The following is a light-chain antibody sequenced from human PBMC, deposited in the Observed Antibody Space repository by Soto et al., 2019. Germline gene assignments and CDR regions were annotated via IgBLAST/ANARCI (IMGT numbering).Light chain of an antibody. CDR1: QSVSSY. Sequence: EIVLTQSPATLSLSPGERATLSCRASQSVSSYLAWYQQKPGQAPRLLIYDASNRATGIPARFSGRGSGTDFTLTISSLEPEDFAVYYCQQRSNWSLFTFGPGTKVDIK. CDR3: QQRSNWSLFT. J-gene: IGKJ3*01. V-gene: IGKV3-11*01. CDR2: DAS.